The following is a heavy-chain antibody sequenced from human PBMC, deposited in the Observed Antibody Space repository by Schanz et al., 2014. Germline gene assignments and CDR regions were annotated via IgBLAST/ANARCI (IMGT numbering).Heavy chain of an antibody. Sequence: QVQLLQFGGGVVQPGRSLRLSCAASGFTFSSYAIHWFRQPAGKGLEWVAVIWNNGVTKYYADSVRGRFTISRDRFQNTLYLRMSSLRAEDTAVYYCARDGDRFYHNYYMDVWGKGTTVTVSS. J-gene: IGHJ6*03. CDR1: GFTFSSYA. CDR2: IWNNGVTK. CDR3: ARDGDRFYHNYYMDV. D-gene: IGHD4-17*01. V-gene: IGHV3-33*08.